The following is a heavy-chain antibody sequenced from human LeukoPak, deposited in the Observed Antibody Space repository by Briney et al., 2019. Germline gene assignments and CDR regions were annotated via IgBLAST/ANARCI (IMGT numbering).Heavy chain of an antibody. CDR3: ARQIVGATTPLDY. V-gene: IGHV1-69*02. Sequence: ASVKVSCKASGGTFRSYTISWVRQATGQGLEWMGRIIPILGIANYAQKFQGRVTITADKSTSTAYMELSSLRSEDTAVYYCARQIVGATTPLDYWGQGTLVTVSS. CDR1: GGTFRSYT. CDR2: IIPILGIA. J-gene: IGHJ4*02. D-gene: IGHD1-26*01.